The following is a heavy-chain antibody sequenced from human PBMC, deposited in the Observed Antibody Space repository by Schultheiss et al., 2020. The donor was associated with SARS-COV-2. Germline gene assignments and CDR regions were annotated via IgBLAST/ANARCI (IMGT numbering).Heavy chain of an antibody. J-gene: IGHJ4*02. Sequence: GGSLRLSCAASGFTVSSNYMSWVRQAPGKGLEWVSSISGSGSSTSYADSVKGRFTISRDNSKNTLYLQMNSLRAEDTAVYYCARDGLWVTTTDYWGQGTLVTVSS. D-gene: IGHD4-17*01. CDR2: ISGSGSST. CDR3: ARDGLWVTTTDY. CDR1: GFTVSSNY. V-gene: IGHV3-53*05.